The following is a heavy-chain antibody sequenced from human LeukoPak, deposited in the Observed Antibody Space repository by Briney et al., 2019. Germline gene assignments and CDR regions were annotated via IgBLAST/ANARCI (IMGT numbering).Heavy chain of an antibody. J-gene: IGHJ4*02. Sequence: PSETLSLTCTVSGGSISSYYWSWIRQPPGKGLEWIGYIYYSGSTNYNPSLKSRVTISVDTSKNQFSLKLSSVTAADTAVYYCARAFYDFWSGGRYFDYWGQGTLVTVSS. V-gene: IGHV4-59*12. CDR3: ARAFYDFWSGGRYFDY. D-gene: IGHD3-3*01. CDR1: GGSISSYY. CDR2: IYYSGST.